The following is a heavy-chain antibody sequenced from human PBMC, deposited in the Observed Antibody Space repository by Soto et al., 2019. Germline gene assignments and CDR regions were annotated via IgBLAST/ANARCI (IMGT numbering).Heavy chain of an antibody. CDR2: VYRTGGT. CDR1: GASVSSSTYY. J-gene: IGHJ4*02. CDR3: FNGRYGSFDY. Sequence: QLQLQESGPGLVKPWETLSLTCTVSGASVSSSTYYWAWVRQPPGKGLEWIGSVYRTGGTYYSPSLKSRVAISVDPSKKHLSLNLESVTAADTAVYFCFNGRYGSFDYWGQGTLVTVSS. D-gene: IGHD3-10*01. V-gene: IGHV4-39*02.